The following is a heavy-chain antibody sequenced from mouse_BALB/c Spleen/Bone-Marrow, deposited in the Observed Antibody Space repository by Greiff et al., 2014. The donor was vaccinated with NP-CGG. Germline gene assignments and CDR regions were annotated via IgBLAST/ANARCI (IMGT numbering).Heavy chain of an antibody. V-gene: IGHV2-9*02. Sequence: VMLVESGPGLVAPSQSLSITCTVSGFSLTNYGIHWVRQPPGKGLEWLGVIWADGSTNYNSALMSRVSISKDNSKSQVFFKMNSLQTDDTAMYYCARITTATGAMDCWGQGTSVTVSS. D-gene: IGHD1-2*01. J-gene: IGHJ4*01. CDR2: IWADGST. CDR1: GFSLTNYG. CDR3: ARITTATGAMDC.